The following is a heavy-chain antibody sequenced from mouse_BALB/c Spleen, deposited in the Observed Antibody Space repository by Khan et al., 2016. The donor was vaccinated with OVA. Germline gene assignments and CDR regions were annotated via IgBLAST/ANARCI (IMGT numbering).Heavy chain of an antibody. CDR3: ARGEYYGHSLCDY. D-gene: IGHD1-1*01. Sequence: QVQLQQPGPELVKPGASVKISCTASGYTFTDYYINWVKQKPGQGLEWIGWIYPGSGNTKYHEKFKGMATLTVDTSFSTAYMQLSSLTSEDTAVYFCARGEYYGHSLCDYWGQGTTLTVSS. CDR1: GYTFTDYY. V-gene: IGHV1-84*02. CDR2: IYPGSGNT. J-gene: IGHJ2*01.